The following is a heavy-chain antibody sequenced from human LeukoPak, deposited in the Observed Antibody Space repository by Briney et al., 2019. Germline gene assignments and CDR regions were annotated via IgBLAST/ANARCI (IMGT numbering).Heavy chain of an antibody. Sequence: GASVKVSCKASGYTFTSYDINWVRQATGQGLEWMGWMNPNSGNTGYAQKFQGRVTITRNTSISTAYMELSSLRSEDTAVYYCARGYDRYYDFLSGYYIPWFDPWVQGTLVTVSS. CDR2: MNPNSGNT. J-gene: IGHJ5*02. CDR3: ARGYDRYYDFLSGYYIPWFDP. V-gene: IGHV1-8*03. CDR1: GYTFTSYD. D-gene: IGHD3-3*01.